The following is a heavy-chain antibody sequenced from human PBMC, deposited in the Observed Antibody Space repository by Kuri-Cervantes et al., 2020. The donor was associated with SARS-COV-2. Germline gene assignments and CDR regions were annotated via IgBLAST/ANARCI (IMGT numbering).Heavy chain of an antibody. J-gene: IGHJ6*02. CDR3: AKADWANYYYYYGMDV. Sequence: GESLKISCAASGFTFSSYAMSWVRQAPGKGLEWVSAISGSGGSTYYADSVKGRFTISRDNSKNTLYLQMNSLRAEDTAAYYCAKADWANYYYYYGMDVWGQGTTVTVSS. CDR1: GFTFSSYA. V-gene: IGHV3-23*01. D-gene: IGHD3-9*01. CDR2: ISGSGGST.